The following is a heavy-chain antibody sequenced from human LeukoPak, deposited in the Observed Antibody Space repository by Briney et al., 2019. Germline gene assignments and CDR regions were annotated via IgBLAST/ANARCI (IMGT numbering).Heavy chain of an antibody. Sequence: PSETLSLTCTVSGGSVSSGSYYWSWIRQPPGKGLEWIGYIYYSGSTNYNPSLKSRVTISVDTSKNQFSLKLSSVTAADTAVYYCAREDITYSNYAVGFYFDYWDQGTLVTVSS. D-gene: IGHD4-11*01. J-gene: IGHJ4*02. V-gene: IGHV4-61*01. CDR2: IYYSGST. CDR3: AREDITYSNYAVGFYFDY. CDR1: GGSVSSGSYY.